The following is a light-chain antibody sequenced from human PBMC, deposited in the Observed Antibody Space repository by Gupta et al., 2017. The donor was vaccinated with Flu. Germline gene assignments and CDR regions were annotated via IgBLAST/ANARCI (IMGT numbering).Light chain of an antibody. Sequence: QTSRTTCQGDSLRKCYASCYQPNPDQAPVLIIYAKNIRPSGTPDRFSGSNSGTTAALTITGAPAEEEADYYCNSRDSSDNNQAVFGGGTKLTVL. J-gene: IGLJ2*01. CDR3: NSRDSSDNNQAV. CDR2: AKN. CDR1: SLRKCY. V-gene: IGLV3-19*01.